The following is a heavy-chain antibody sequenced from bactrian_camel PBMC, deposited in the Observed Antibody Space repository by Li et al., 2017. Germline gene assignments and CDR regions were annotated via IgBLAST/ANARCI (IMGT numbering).Heavy chain of an antibody. CDR2: IKPDGTT. CDR1: EYIFKRCA. CDR3: RYGREYDDGSWTWNY. J-gene: IGHJ4*01. D-gene: IGHD1*01. Sequence: HVQLVESGGGSVQVGGSLRLSCKHAEYIFKRCAMGWYRQAPGKERELVSTIKPDGTTTYTDGMKGRFTISRDNAQNTVYLQMNSLKPEDTAMYYCRYGREYDDGSWTWNYWGQGTQVTVS. V-gene: IGHV3S53*01.